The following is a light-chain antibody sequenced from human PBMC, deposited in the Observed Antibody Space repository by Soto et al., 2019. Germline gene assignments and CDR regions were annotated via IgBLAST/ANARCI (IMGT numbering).Light chain of an antibody. CDR3: CSYAGSYSYV. CDR1: SSDVGGYNY. J-gene: IGLJ1*01. V-gene: IGLV2-11*01. CDR2: DVS. Sequence: QSVLTQPRSVSGSPGQSVTISCTGTSSDVGGYNYVSWYQQHPGKAPKLMIYDVSKRPSGVPDRVSGSKSGNTASLTISGLQAEDEADYYCCSYAGSYSYVFGTGTKLTVL.